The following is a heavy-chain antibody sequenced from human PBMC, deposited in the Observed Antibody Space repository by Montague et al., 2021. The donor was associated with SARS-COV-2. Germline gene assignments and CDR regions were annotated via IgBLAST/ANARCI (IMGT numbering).Heavy chain of an antibody. V-gene: IGHV4-59*08. D-gene: IGHD3-10*01. CDR3: AIQLMYDSGSYFDY. CDR1: GGSVSIPY. CDR2: LIYSGRT. Sequence: DPLSLPFPVSGGSVSIPYWSWIRQSPGKGLEWLGSLIYSGRTHYNPSVKSRVTISADTSKKQVSLRLTSGTAADTAVYYGAIQLMYDSGSYFDYWGQGTLVTVSS. J-gene: IGHJ4*02.